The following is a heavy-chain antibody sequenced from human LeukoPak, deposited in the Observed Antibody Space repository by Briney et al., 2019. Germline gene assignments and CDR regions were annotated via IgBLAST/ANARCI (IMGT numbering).Heavy chain of an antibody. CDR2: INISSSYI. V-gene: IGHV3-21*01. CDR1: VFTFSSYR. J-gene: IGHJ4*02. Sequence: PGWSLRLSFAASVFTFSSYRMNWLRQAPAKGLDWVSSINISSSYIYYADSVKGRFTISRDNAKNSLYLQMNSLRAEDTAVYYCARLPFQDIAAAGMVDYWGQGTLVTVSS. CDR3: ARLPFQDIAAAGMVDY. D-gene: IGHD6-13*01.